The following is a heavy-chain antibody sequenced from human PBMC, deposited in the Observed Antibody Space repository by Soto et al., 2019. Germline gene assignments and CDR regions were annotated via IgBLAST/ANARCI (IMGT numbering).Heavy chain of an antibody. CDR2: INHSGST. CDR3: ARRSSSCHGFDY. J-gene: IGHJ4*02. D-gene: IGHD6-13*01. V-gene: IGHV4-39*07. Sequence: SETLSLTCSVSNGSINSRSSYWSWIRQPPGKGLEWIGEINHSGSTNYNPSLKSRVTISVDTSKNQFSLKLSSVTAADTAVYYCARRSSSCHGFDYWGQGTLVTVSS. CDR1: NGSINSRSSY.